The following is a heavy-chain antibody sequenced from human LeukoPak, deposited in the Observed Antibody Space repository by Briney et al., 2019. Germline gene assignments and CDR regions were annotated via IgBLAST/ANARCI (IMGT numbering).Heavy chain of an antibody. CDR2: ISSSGSTI. CDR3: ARGPRGYQLPFKHRYNWLDP. CDR1: GFTFSSYE. D-gene: IGHD2-2*01. J-gene: IGHJ5*02. Sequence: GGSLRLSCAASGFTFSSYEMNWVRQAPGKGLEWVSYISSSGSTIYYADSVKGRFTISRDNAKNSLYLQMNSLRAEDTAVYYCARGPRGYQLPFKHRYNWLDPWGQGTLVTVSS. V-gene: IGHV3-48*03.